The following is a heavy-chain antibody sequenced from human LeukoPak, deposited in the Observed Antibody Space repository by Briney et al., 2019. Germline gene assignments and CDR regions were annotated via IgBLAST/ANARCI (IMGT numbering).Heavy chain of an antibody. J-gene: IGHJ4*02. CDR1: GGSFSGYY. CDR2: INHSGST. Sequence: PSETLSLTCAVYGGSFSGYYWSWIRQPPGKGLEWIGEINHSGSTNYNPSLKSRVTISVDTSKNQFSLKLSSVTAADTAVYYCASLSAGTSPFDYWGQGTLVTVFS. CDR3: ASLSAGTSPFDY. V-gene: IGHV4-34*01. D-gene: IGHD1-7*01.